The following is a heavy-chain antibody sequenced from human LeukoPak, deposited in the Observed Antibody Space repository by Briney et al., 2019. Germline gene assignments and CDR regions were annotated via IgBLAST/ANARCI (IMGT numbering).Heavy chain of an antibody. J-gene: IGHJ4*02. CDR1: GGSISSYY. D-gene: IGHD6-13*01. V-gene: IGHV4-39*07. CDR3: ARQVYSSSWSYYFDY. Sequence: SETLSLTCTVSGGSISSYYWGWIRQPPGKGLEWIGSIYYSGSTYYNPSLKSRVTISVDTSKNQFSLKLSSVTPADTAVYYCARQVYSSSWSYYFDYWGQGILVTVSS. CDR2: IYYSGST.